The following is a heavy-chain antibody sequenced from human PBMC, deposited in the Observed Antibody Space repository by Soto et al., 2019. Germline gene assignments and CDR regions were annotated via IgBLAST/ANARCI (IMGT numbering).Heavy chain of an antibody. CDR1: GGTFSSYA. D-gene: IGHD6-6*01. J-gene: IGHJ4*02. CDR2: INPNSGST. V-gene: IGHV1-2*04. CDR3: ARARGRIAARPYYFDY. Sequence: ASVKVSCKASGGTFSSYAISWXRQAPGQGLEWMGWINPNSGSTNYAQKFQGWVTMTRDTSISTAYMELSRLRSDDTAVYYCARARGRIAARPYYFDYWGQGTLVTVSS.